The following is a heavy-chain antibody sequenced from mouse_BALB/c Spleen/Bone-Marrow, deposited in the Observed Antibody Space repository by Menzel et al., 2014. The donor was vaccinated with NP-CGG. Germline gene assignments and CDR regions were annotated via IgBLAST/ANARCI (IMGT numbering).Heavy chain of an antibody. J-gene: IGHJ4*01. CDR3: ARGGLPRAMDY. CDR1: GYSFTGYF. Sequence: EVQRVESGPELVKPGASVKISCKASGYSFTGYFMNWVMQSHGKSLEWIGRINPYNGDTSYNQKFKGKATLTVDKSSSTAHMELRSLASEDSAVYYCARGGLPRAMDYWGQGTSVTVSS. V-gene: IGHV1-20*02. D-gene: IGHD2-2*01. CDR2: INPYNGDT.